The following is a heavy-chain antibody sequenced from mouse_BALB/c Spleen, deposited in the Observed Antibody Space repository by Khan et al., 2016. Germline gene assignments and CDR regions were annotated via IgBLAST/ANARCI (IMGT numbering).Heavy chain of an antibody. CDR1: GYSITSDYA. V-gene: IGHV3-2*02. D-gene: IGHD1-1*01. CDR3: ARSDYGNKDAMDY. CDR2: ISYSGST. Sequence: EVQLVESGPGLVKPSQSLSLTCTVTGYSITSDYAWNWIRQFPGNRLEWMGYISYSGSTSYNPSLKSRISITRDTSKTQFFLQLNSVTSDDTATYYCARSDYGNKDAMDYWGQGTSVTVSS. J-gene: IGHJ4*01.